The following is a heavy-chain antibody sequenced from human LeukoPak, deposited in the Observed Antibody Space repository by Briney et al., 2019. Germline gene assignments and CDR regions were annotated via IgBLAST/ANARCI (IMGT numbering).Heavy chain of an antibody. V-gene: IGHV4-34*01. J-gene: IGHJ4*02. D-gene: IGHD4-17*01. CDR1: GGSFSGYY. CDR3: ANSGLLRDPFNY. CDR2: INHSGST. Sequence: SETLSLACAVYGGSFSGYYWSWIRQPPGKGLEWIGEINHSGSTNYNPSLKSRVTISADTSKNQFSLKLDSVTAADTAVYYCANSGLLRDPFNYWGQGTLVTVSS.